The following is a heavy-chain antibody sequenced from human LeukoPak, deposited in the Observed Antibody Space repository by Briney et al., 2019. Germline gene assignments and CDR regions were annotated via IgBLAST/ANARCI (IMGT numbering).Heavy chain of an antibody. CDR2: IIPIFGTA. V-gene: IGHV1-69*13. CDR1: GGTFSSYA. Sequence: SVKVSCKASGGTFSSYAISWVRQAPGQGLEWMGGIIPIFGTANYAQKFQGRVTITADESTSTAYMELSSLRSEDTAVYYCARAYYYGSGSYQPNAFDIWGQGTMVTVSS. CDR3: ARAYYYGSGSYQPNAFDI. D-gene: IGHD3-10*01. J-gene: IGHJ3*02.